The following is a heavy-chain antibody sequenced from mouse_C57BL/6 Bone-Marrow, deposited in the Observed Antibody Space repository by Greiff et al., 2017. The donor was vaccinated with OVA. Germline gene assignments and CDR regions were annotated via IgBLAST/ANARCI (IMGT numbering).Heavy chain of an antibody. D-gene: IGHD1-1*01. J-gene: IGHJ3*01. CDR2: ISSGGSYT. V-gene: IGHV5-6*01. CDR3: ARNYGSAWFAY. Sequence: EVQLVESGGDLVKPGGSLKLSCAASGFTFSSYGMSWVRQTPDKRLEWVATISSGGSYTYYPDSVKGRFTISSDNAKNTLYLQMSSLKSEDTAMYYCARNYGSAWFAYWGQGTLVTVSA. CDR1: GFTFSSYG.